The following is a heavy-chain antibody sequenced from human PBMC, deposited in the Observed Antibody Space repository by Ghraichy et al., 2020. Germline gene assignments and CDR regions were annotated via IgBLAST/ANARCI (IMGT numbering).Heavy chain of an antibody. D-gene: IGHD2-21*01. V-gene: IGHV3-48*02. CDR2: ITSSGRFI. J-gene: IGHJ6*02. CDR3: ARGSKVVRFYYYDGMDV. CDR1: GFTFGSYS. Sequence: GGSLRLSCVRSGFTFGSYSMNWVRQSPGKGLEWVSYITSSGRFISYADSVKGRFTLSRDNAQNSLFLQMNSLRDEDTAVYYCARGSKVVRFYYYDGMDVWGQGTTVTVSS.